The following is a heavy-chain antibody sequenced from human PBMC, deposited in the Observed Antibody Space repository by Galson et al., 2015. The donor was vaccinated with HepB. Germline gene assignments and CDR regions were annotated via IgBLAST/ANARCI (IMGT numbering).Heavy chain of an antibody. CDR2: IIPILGIA. V-gene: IGHV1-69*02. D-gene: IGHD5-18*01. CDR1: GGTFSSYT. J-gene: IGHJ4*02. CDR3: ARLLRGYSYGYDY. Sequence: SVKVSCKASGGTFSSYTISWVRQAPGQGLEWMGRIIPILGIANYAQKFQGRVTITADKSTSTAYMELSSLRSEDTAVYYCARLLRGYSYGYDYWGQGTLVTVSS.